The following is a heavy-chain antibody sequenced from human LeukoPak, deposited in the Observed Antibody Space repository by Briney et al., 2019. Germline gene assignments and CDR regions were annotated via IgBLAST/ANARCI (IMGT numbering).Heavy chain of an antibody. J-gene: IGHJ3*02. CDR2: IGTSGSYI. Sequence: PGGSLRLSCAASGFAFSGDNMNWVRQAPGKGLEWVSFIGTSGSYIKYADSVKGRFTISRDNAENSLYLQMNSLRAEDTAMYFCARDRAIDIRAYDIWGQGTMVTVSS. D-gene: IGHD5-12*01. V-gene: IGHV3-21*01. CDR3: ARDRAIDIRAYDI. CDR1: GFAFSGDN.